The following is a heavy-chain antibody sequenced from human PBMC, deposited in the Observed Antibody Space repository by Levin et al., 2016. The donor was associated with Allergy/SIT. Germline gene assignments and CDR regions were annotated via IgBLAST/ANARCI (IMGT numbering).Heavy chain of an antibody. J-gene: IGHJ3*02. CDR2: IYYSGST. V-gene: IGHV4-31*02. D-gene: IGHD3-22*01. CDR3: ASTLREGVDSSPRSVVNDAFDI. Sequence: WIRQPPGKGLEWIGYIYYSGSTYYNPSLKSRVTISVDTSKNQFSLKLSSVTAADTAVYYCASTLREGVDSSPRSVVNDAFDIWGQGTMVTVSS.